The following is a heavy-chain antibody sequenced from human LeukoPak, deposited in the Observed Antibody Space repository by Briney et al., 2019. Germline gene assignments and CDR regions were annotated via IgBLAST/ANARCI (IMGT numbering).Heavy chain of an antibody. J-gene: IGHJ5*02. CDR1: GGSISSYY. V-gene: IGHV4-59*01. Sequence: SETLALTCTVSGGSISSYYWSWIRQPPGKGLEWIGYIYYSGSTNYNPSLKSRVTISVDTSKNQFSLKLSSVTAADTAVYYCARDLSSLGFDPWGQGTLVTVS. CDR3: ARDLSSLGFDP. CDR2: IYYSGST.